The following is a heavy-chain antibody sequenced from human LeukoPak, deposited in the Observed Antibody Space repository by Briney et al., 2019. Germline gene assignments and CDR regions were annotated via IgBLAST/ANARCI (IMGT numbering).Heavy chain of an antibody. Sequence: GGSLRLSRAASGFTFSDYYMSWIRQAPGKGLEWVSYISSSGSTIYYADSVKGRFTISRDNAKNSLYLQMNSLRAEDTAVYYCARGYYDILTGYYYYYYYGMDVWGQGTTVTVSS. J-gene: IGHJ6*02. CDR1: GFTFSDYY. D-gene: IGHD3-9*01. CDR3: ARGYYDILTGYYYYYYYGMDV. CDR2: ISSSGSTI. V-gene: IGHV3-11*01.